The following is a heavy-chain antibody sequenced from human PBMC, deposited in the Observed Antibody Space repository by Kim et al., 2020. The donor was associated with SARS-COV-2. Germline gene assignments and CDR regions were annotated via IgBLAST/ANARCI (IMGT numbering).Heavy chain of an antibody. CDR2: T. V-gene: IGHV3-23*01. Sequence: TYDANSVKGRFTISRDNSKNTLFLERNSLRAEDTAVYYCAKSVGGAAAFDYWGQGTLVTVSS. CDR3: AKSVGGAAAFDY. D-gene: IGHD6-13*01. J-gene: IGHJ4*02.